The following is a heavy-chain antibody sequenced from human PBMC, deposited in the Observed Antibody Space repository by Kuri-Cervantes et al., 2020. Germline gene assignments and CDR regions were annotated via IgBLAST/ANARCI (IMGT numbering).Heavy chain of an antibody. CDR2: IRRSGGTT. Sequence: GGSLRLSCAASGFTFSDYYMSWIRQAPGKGLEWVSSIRRSGGTTNYADSVMGRFTISKDNSKDTLYLQMNSLRVDDTAVYFCARETPGIGYYFVCWGQGTLVTVSS. V-gene: IGHV3-23*01. CDR3: ARETPGIGYYFVC. J-gene: IGHJ4*02. D-gene: IGHD3-10*01. CDR1: GFTFSDYY.